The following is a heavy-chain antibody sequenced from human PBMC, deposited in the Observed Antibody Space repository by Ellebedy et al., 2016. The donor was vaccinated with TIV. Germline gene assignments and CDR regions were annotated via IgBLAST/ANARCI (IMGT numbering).Heavy chain of an antibody. CDR2: ITSDSRTI. V-gene: IGHV3-48*03. Sequence: PGGSLRLSCAASDATFTTFDVNWVRQAPGKGLEWISSITSDSRTIYSADSVKCRFPIYRDNAKNSLYLQMNSLRVEDTAVYYCVSGQSSGGYYYYGMDVWGQGTTVTVSS. J-gene: IGHJ6*02. CDR3: VSGQSSGGYYYYGMDV. CDR1: DATFTTFD. D-gene: IGHD6-19*01.